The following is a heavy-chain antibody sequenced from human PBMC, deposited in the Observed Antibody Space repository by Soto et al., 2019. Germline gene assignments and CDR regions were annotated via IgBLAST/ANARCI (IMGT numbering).Heavy chain of an antibody. Sequence: SETLSLTCTVSGGSISSYYWSWIRQPPGKGLEWIGDIYYSGSTNYNPSLKSRVTISVDTSKNQLSLKLSSVTAADTAVYYCARVVARCSGGSCYSDQPNYYYGMDVWGQGTTVTVSS. V-gene: IGHV4-59*01. J-gene: IGHJ6*02. CDR1: GGSISSYY. CDR3: ARVVARCSGGSCYSDQPNYYYGMDV. CDR2: IYYSGST. D-gene: IGHD2-15*01.